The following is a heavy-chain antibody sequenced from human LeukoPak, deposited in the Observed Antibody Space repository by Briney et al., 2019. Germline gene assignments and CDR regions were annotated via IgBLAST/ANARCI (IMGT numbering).Heavy chain of an antibody. V-gene: IGHV1-18*01. J-gene: IGHJ5*02. D-gene: IGHD3-3*01. CDR3: ARADQTTYYDFRSGYHPVWFDP. CDR2: INAYNGNT. CDR1: GYTFTSYG. Sequence: ASVKVSCKASGYTFTSYGISWVRQAPGQGLEWMGWINAYNGNTNYAQKLQGRVTMTTDTSTSTAYMELRSLRSDDTAVYYCARADQTTYYDFRSGYHPVWFDPWGQGTLVTVSS.